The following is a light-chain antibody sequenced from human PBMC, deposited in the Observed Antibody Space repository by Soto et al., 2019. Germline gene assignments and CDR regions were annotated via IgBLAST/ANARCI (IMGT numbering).Light chain of an antibody. V-gene: IGKV3-11*01. CDR3: QQRSSWPPYT. J-gene: IGKJ2*01. Sequence: EIVLTQSPATLSLSPGERATLSCRASQSVSSYLAWYQQKPGQAPRILIYDASNRATGIPARFSGSGSGTDFTLTISRLEPEDFAVYYCQQRSSWPPYTFGPGTRLQIK. CDR2: DAS. CDR1: QSVSSY.